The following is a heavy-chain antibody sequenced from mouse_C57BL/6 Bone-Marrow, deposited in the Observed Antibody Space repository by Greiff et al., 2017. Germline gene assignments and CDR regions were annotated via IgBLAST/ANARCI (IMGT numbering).Heavy chain of an antibody. CDR1: GYTFTSYW. V-gene: IGHV1-55*01. CDR2: IYPGSGST. CDR3: ARGGGGPHY. Sequence: VQLQQPGAELVKPGASVKMSCKASGYTFTSYWITWVKQRPGQGLEWIGDIYPGSGSTNYNEKFKSKATLTVDTSSSSAYMQRSSLTSEDSAVYYCARGGGGPHYWGQGTTLTVSS. J-gene: IGHJ2*01.